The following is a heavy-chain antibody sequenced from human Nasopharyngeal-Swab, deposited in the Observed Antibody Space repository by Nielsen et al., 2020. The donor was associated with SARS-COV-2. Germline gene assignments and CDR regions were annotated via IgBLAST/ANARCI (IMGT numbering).Heavy chain of an antibody. V-gene: IGHV3-21*01. CDR1: GFSFSTYT. D-gene: IGHD3-22*01. CDR2: ISSDSGAK. J-gene: IGHJ4*02. CDR3: LRGDRRDY. Sequence: GDSLKISCAASGFSFSTYTMNWVRQAPGKGLEWLSSISSDSGAKYHADSVKGRFTISRDNAKNSLYLEMNSLRAEDTAVYYCLRGDRRDYWGPGTLVSVSS.